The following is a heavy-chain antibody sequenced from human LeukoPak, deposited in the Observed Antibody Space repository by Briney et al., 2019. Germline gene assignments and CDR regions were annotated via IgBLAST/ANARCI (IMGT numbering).Heavy chain of an antibody. CDR1: GGAFSSYA. CDR3: AVNSGHDPMGPDY. D-gene: IGHD5-12*01. J-gene: IGHJ4*02. V-gene: IGHV1-8*02. CDR2: MNPNSGNT. Sequence: ASVKVSCKASGGAFSSYAINWVRQATGQGLEWMGWMNPNSGNTGYAQKFQGRVTMTRNTSISTAYMELSSLRSEDTAVYYCAVNSGHDPMGPDYWGQGTLVTVSS.